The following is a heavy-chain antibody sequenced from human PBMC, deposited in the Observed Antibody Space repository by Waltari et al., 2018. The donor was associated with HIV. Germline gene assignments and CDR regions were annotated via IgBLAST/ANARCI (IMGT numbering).Heavy chain of an antibody. D-gene: IGHD5-12*01. CDR3: ARGDIVATGGFDF. J-gene: IGHJ4*02. CDR2: ISHRGST. V-gene: IGHV4-38-2*01. Sequence: QVQLQESGPGLVKPSETLSLTCAVSSYSFSSAYSWGWIRQSPGKGLEWIGSISHRGSTYYNPSLKSRVTISVDTSKNQVSLKLSSVTAADTAAYYCARGDIVATGGFDFWGQGTLVTVSS. CDR1: SYSFSSAYS.